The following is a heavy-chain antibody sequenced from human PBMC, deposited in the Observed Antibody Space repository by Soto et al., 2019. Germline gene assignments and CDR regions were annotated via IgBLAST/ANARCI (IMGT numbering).Heavy chain of an antibody. CDR1: GHTFHTYA. CDR2: ISGSGGST. D-gene: IGHD2-2*01. V-gene: IGHV3-23*01. Sequence: EVQLLESGGGLEQPGGSLRLSCVGSGHTFHTYAMTWVRRAPGKGLEWVSGISGSGGSTYYADSVRGRFTISRDDSKNTLYLQMNSLRAEDTAVYYCAKVSRGIGVVPAAVNWGQGTLVTVSS. CDR3: AKVSRGIGVVPAAVN. J-gene: IGHJ4*02.